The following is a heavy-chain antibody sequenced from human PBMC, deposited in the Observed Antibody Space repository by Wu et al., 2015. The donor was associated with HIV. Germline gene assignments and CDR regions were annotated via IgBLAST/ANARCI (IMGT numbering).Heavy chain of an antibody. J-gene: IGHJ4*02. Sequence: AQLVQSGAEVKKPGASVKVSCKASGYSFSDYGISWVRLAPGQGLEWMGWIATHNGNTNSAQKVQDRVILTADTSTRTAFMELRSLRSDDTAMYYCAVSYYDARGYSPLYYFDYWGQGTLVTVSS. V-gene: IGHV1-18*01. CDR2: IATHNGNT. D-gene: IGHD3-22*01. CDR1: GYSFSDYG. CDR3: AVSYYDARGYSPLYYFDY.